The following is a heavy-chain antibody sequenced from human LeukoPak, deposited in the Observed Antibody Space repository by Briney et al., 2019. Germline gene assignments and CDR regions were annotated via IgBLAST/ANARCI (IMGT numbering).Heavy chain of an antibody. J-gene: IGHJ4*02. D-gene: IGHD1-26*01. CDR3: ASLSGSYSYYFDY. V-gene: IGHV4-30-2*01. Sequence: PSETLSLTCAVSGGSISSGGYSWSWIRQPPGKGLEWIGSIYHSGSTYYNPTLKSRVTISVDRSKNQFSLKLSSVTAADTAVYYCASLSGSYSYYFDYWGQGTLVTVSS. CDR1: GGSISSGGYS. CDR2: IYHSGST.